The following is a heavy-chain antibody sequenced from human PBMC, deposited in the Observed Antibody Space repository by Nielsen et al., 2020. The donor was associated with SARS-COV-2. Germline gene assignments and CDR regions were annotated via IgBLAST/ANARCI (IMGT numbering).Heavy chain of an antibody. CDR3: ARLRDYGDYNWFDP. V-gene: IGHV4-34*01. Sequence: SETLSLTCAVYGGSFSGYYWNWIRQPPGKGLEWIGEIHPSGNTNYNPSLESRVTMSLDTSKNQFSLKLSSVTAADTAVYYCARLRDYGDYNWFDPWGQGTLVTVSS. J-gene: IGHJ5*02. CDR1: GGSFSGYY. D-gene: IGHD4-17*01. CDR2: IHPSGNT.